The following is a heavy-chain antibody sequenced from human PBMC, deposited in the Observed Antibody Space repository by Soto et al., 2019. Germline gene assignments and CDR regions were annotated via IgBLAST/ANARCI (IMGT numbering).Heavy chain of an antibody. D-gene: IGHD3-9*01. CDR1: GGSISSSSYY. J-gene: IGHJ5*02. CDR2: IYYSGST. CDR3: ARHQFAGYYGILTGQNWFDP. V-gene: IGHV4-39*01. Sequence: SETLSLTCTVSGGSISSSSYYWGWIRQPPGKGLEWIGSIYYSGSTYYNPSLKSRVTISVDTSKNQFSLKLSSVTAADTAVYYCARHQFAGYYGILTGQNWFDPWGQGTLVTVSS.